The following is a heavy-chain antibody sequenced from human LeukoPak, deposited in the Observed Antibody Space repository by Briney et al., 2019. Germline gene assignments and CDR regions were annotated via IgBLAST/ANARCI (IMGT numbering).Heavy chain of an antibody. CDR3: ARYYYYGSGSYWAFDY. J-gene: IGHJ4*02. Sequence: AGGSLRLSCAASGFTFSSYSMNWVRQAPGKGLEWVSSISSSSSYIYYADSVKGRFTISRDNAKNSLYLQMNSLRAADTAVYYCARYYYYGSGSYWAFDYWGQGTLVTVSS. V-gene: IGHV3-21*01. CDR2: ISSSSSYI. D-gene: IGHD3-10*01. CDR1: GFTFSSYS.